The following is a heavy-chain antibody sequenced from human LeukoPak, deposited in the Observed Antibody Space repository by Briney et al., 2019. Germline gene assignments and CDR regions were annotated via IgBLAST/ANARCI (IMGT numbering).Heavy chain of an antibody. CDR3: ASSFWSGYYTGVCFDY. J-gene: IGHJ4*02. Sequence: PSATLSLTCAVYGGSFSGYYWSWIRQPPGKGLEWIGEINHSGSTNYNPSLKSRVTISVDTSKNQFSLKLSSVTAADTAVYYCASSFWSGYYTGVCFDYWGQGTLVTVSS. CDR2: INHSGST. CDR1: GGSFSGYY. D-gene: IGHD3-3*01. V-gene: IGHV4-34*01.